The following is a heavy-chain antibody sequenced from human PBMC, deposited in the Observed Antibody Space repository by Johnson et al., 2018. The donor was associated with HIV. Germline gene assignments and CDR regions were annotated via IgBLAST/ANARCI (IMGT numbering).Heavy chain of an antibody. D-gene: IGHD3-16*01. V-gene: IGHV3-33*08. CDR2: IWYDGSNK. CDR3: ASDASSDGGVEFGESVGDAFDI. J-gene: IGHJ3*02. Sequence: QVQLVESGGGVVRPGGSLRLSCAASGFTFSSYAMHWVRQAPGKGLEWVAIIWYDGSNKYYADSVKGRFTISRDNSKNTVYLQMNGLGGEDAAGYYCASDASSDGGVEFGESVGDAFDIWGQGTMVTVSS. CDR1: GFTFSSYA.